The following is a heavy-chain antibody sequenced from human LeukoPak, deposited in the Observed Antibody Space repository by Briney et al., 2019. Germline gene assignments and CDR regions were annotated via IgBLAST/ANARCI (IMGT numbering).Heavy chain of an antibody. CDR3: ARQDSRGGYYYGMDV. CDR1: GGSISSYC. Sequence: SETLSLTCTVSGGSISSYCWSWIRQPPGKGLEWIGYIYYSGSTNYNPSLKSRVTISVDTSKNQFSPKLSSVTAADTAVYYCARQDSRGGYYYGMDVWGQGTTVTVSS. J-gene: IGHJ6*02. V-gene: IGHV4-59*08. D-gene: IGHD5-24*01. CDR2: IYYSGST.